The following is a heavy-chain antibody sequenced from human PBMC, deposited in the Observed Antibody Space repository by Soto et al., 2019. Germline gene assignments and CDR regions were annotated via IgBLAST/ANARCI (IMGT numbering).Heavy chain of an antibody. CDR1: GFTFSSYG. CDR2: ISYDGSNK. Sequence: GGSLRPSCAASGFTFSSYGMHWVRQAPGKGLEWVAVISYDGSNKYYADSVKGRFTISRDNSKNTLYLQMNSLRAEDTAVYYCAKEGAPLTDIVVVPAAIHFDYWGQGTLVTVSS. J-gene: IGHJ4*02. D-gene: IGHD2-2*01. CDR3: AKEGAPLTDIVVVPAAIHFDY. V-gene: IGHV3-30*18.